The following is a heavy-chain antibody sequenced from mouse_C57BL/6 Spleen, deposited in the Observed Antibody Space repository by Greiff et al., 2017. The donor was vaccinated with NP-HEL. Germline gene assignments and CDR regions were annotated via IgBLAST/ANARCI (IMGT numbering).Heavy chain of an antibody. V-gene: IGHV8-12*01. J-gene: IGHJ2*01. CDR2: IYWDDDK. CDR3: ARRRGSSYYFDY. CDR1: GFSLSTSGMG. Sequence: QVTLKESGPGILQSSQTLSLTCSFSGFSLSTSGMGVSWIRQPSGKGLEWLAHIYWDDDKRYNPSLKSRLTISKDTSRNQVFLNITSVDTADTATYYCARRRGSSYYFDYWGQGTTLTVSS. D-gene: IGHD1-1*01.